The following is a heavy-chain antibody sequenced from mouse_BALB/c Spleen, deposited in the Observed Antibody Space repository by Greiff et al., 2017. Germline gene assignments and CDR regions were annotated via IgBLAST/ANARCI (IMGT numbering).Heavy chain of an antibody. CDR2: ISNGGGST. CDR3: ARGDLLWSYAMDY. J-gene: IGHJ4*01. CDR1: GFTFSSYT. D-gene: IGHD2-1*01. Sequence: EVKLVESGGGLVQPGGSLKLSCAASGFTFSSYTMSWVRQTPETRLEWVAYISNGGGSTYYPDTVKGRFTISRDNAKNTLYLQMSSLKSEDTAMYYCARGDLLWSYAMDYWGQGTSVTVSS. V-gene: IGHV5-12-2*01.